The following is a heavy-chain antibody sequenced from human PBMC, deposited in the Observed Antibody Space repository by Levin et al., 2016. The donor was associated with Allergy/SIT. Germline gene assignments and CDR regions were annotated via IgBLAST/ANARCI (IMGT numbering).Heavy chain of an antibody. CDR3: ARVRTSSGPSVTWEFDY. CDR1: GGSISSGGYY. D-gene: IGHD6-19*01. J-gene: IGHJ4*02. V-gene: IGHV4-31*03. Sequence: SETLSLTCTVSGGSISSGGYYWSWIRQHPGKGLEWIGYIYYSGSTYYNPSLKSRVTISVDTSKNQFSLKLSSVTAADTAVYYCARVRTSSGPSVTWEFDYWGQGTLVTVSS. CDR2: IYYSGST.